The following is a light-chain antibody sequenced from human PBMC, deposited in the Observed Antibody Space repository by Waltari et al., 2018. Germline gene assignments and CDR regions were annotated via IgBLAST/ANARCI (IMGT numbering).Light chain of an antibody. CDR1: ESVSSN. V-gene: IGKV3-15*01. Sequence: EIVVTQSPAPLSGAPGERVTLSCRTSESVSSNTAWNQQKPGQVLRLLIYDAVTRATDTPARFRGSGSGTGFTLTISSLQSEDFAVYYWQQYNKWPPITFGQGTRLEIK. CDR3: QQYNKWPPIT. CDR2: DAV. J-gene: IGKJ5*01.